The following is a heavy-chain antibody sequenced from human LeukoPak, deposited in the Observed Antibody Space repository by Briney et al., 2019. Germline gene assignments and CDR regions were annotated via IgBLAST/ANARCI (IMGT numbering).Heavy chain of an antibody. CDR1: GGSISSYY. Sequence: RASETLSLTCTVSGGSISSYYWSWIRQPPGKGLEWIGYIYYSGSTNYNPSLKSRVTISVDTSKNQFSLKLSSVTAADTAVYYCAREVSGSGSYHFDYWGQGTLVTVSS. CDR3: AREVSGSGSYHFDY. V-gene: IGHV4-59*01. CDR2: IYYSGST. J-gene: IGHJ4*02. D-gene: IGHD3-10*01.